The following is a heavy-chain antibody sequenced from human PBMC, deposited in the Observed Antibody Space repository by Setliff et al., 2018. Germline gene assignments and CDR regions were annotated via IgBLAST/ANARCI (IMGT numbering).Heavy chain of an antibody. CDR2: ISGSGGST. D-gene: IGHD3-10*01. J-gene: IGHJ5*02. Sequence: GSLRLSCVASGFTFSDYYMSWIRQAPGKGLEWVSAISGSGGSTYYADSVKGRFTISRDNAKTSLYLQMNSLRADDTAVYYCARLRAPGSHGLDPWGQGTLVTVSS. CDR1: GFTFSDYY. V-gene: IGHV3-11*04. CDR3: ARLRAPGSHGLDP.